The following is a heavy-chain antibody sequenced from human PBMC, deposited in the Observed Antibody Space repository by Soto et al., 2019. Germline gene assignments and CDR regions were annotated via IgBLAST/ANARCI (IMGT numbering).Heavy chain of an antibody. V-gene: IGHV3-49*03. CDR3: TRDSPLYDRSGQRIDY. Sequence: GGSLRLSCTASGFTFGDYAMSWFRQAPGKGLEWVGFIRSKAYGGTTEYAASVKGRFTISRDDSKSIAYLQMNSLKTEDTAVYYCTRDSPLYDRSGQRIDYWGQGTLVTVSS. CDR1: GFTFGDYA. CDR2: IRSKAYGGTT. D-gene: IGHD3-22*01. J-gene: IGHJ4*02.